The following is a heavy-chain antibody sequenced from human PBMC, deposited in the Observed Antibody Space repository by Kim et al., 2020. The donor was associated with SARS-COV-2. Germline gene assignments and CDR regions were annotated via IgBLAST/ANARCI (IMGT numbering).Heavy chain of an antibody. D-gene: IGHD3-16*01. J-gene: IGHJ6*02. Sequence: SETLSLTCTVSGGSISSSSYYWGWIRQPPGKGLEWIGSVDYSGSTSYNPSLKSRINIFVDMSKNQFSLKVTSVSAADTAVYYCARYWGPYYYYGMDVWGQGTTGTVFS. CDR3: ARYWGPYYYYGMDV. V-gene: IGHV4-39*01. CDR1: GGSISSSSYY. CDR2: VDYSGST.